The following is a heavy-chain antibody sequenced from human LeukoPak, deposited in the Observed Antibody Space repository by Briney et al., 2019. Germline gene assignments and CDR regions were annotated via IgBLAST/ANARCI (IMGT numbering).Heavy chain of an antibody. Sequence: SETLSLTCTVSGYFISGGYYWDWIRQPPGKGLEWIGNIYHRGTTPYNPSPRGRITISVDTSKNQFSLRLTSVTAADTAVYYCASGYYYGPDNAGEFYFWGEGILVTVSS. CDR1: GYFISGGYY. J-gene: IGHJ4*02. D-gene: IGHD3-10*01. V-gene: IGHV4-38-2*02. CDR3: ASGYYYGPDNAGEFYF. CDR2: IYHRGTT.